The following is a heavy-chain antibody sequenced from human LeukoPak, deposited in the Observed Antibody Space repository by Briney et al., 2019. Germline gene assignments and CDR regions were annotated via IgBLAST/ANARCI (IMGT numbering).Heavy chain of an antibody. V-gene: IGHV3-33*01. D-gene: IGHD3-9*01. J-gene: IGHJ4*02. CDR3: ARGSFDWLLYDLDY. CDR2: IWYDGSNK. Sequence: GGSLRLSCAASGFTFSSYGMHWVRQAPGKGLEWVAVIWYDGSNKYYADSVKGRFTISRDNSKNTLYLQMNSLRAEDTAVYYCARGSFDWLLYDLDYWGQGTLVTVPS. CDR1: GFTFSSYG.